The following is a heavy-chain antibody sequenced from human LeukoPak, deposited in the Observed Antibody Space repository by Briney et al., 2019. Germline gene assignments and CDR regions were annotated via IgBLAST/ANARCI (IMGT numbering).Heavy chain of an antibody. Sequence: SETLSLTCTVSGGSISSYYWSWIRQPPGKGLEWIGSIYYSGSTYYNPSLKSRVTISVDTSKNQFSLKLSSVTAADTAVYYCARHRSAVVAAPLDYWGQGTLVTVSS. CDR3: ARHRSAVVAAPLDY. CDR1: GGSISSYY. CDR2: IYYSGST. J-gene: IGHJ4*02. D-gene: IGHD2-15*01. V-gene: IGHV4-39*01.